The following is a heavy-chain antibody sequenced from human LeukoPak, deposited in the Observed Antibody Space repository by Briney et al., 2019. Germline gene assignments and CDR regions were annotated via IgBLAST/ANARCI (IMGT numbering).Heavy chain of an antibody. CDR1: GFTFSSYA. J-gene: IGHJ4*02. D-gene: IGHD3-9*01. CDR2: IGASGGST. V-gene: IGHV3-23*01. CDR3: AKAEGYDILTGLDY. Sequence: GSLRLSCATSGFTFSSYAMSWVRQAPGKGLEWVSGIGASGGSTYYADSVKGRFTISRDNSKNTLYLQMNSLRTEDTAVYYCAKAEGYDILTGLDYWGQGTLVAISS.